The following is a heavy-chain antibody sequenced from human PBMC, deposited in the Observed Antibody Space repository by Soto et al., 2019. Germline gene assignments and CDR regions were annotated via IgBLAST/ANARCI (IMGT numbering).Heavy chain of an antibody. J-gene: IGHJ4*02. CDR1: GFTFNTFG. CDR2: ISYDGSDK. D-gene: IGHD2-2*01. V-gene: IGHV3-30*18. CDR3: AKSPNFYCSSYHCYKYYFDY. Sequence: GGSLRLSCAASGFTFNTFGMHWVRRAPGKGLGGVAVISYDGSDKYYSDSVRGRFTISRDNSMNTLYLQMNSLRTEDTAVYYCAKSPNFYCSSYHCYKYYFDYWGQGTLVTVSS.